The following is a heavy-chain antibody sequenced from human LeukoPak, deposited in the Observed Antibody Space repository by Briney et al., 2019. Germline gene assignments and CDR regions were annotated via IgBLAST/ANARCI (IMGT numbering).Heavy chain of an antibody. CDR1: GFTFSSYA. CDR2: ISGSGGST. D-gene: IGHD3-3*01. CDR3: AKDSIFGVVIMGDFWFDP. J-gene: IGHJ5*02. Sequence: GGSLRLSCAASGFTFSSYAMSWVRQAPGKGLEWVPAISGSGGSTYYADSVKGRFTISRDNSKNTLYLQMNSLRAEDTAVYYCAKDSIFGVVIMGDFWFDPWGQGTLVTVSS. V-gene: IGHV3-23*01.